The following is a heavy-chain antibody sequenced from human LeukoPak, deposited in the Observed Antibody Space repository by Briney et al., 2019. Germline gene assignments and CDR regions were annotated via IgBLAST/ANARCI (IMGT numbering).Heavy chain of an antibody. D-gene: IGHD2-21*02. CDR3: ARVSCGGDCRGLYYPYYMDV. V-gene: IGHV4-61*02. Sequence: TLSFTFTVSGGSINSGSYSWSWIRQPAGKGLEWIGRLYTSGRTTYNPSLKSRPTISVDTSKKPISLRLGSVPAAAPAVYFCARVSCGGDCRGLYYPYYMDVWGKGTTVTISS. CDR1: GGSINSGSYS. J-gene: IGHJ6*03. CDR2: LYTSGRT.